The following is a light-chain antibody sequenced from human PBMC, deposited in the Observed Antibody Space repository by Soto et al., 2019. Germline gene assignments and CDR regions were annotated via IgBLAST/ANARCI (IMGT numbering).Light chain of an antibody. CDR3: QSYDSSLSVV. Sequence: QSVLTQPPSVSGAPGQRVTISCTGSSSNIGAGYDVHWYHQLPGTAPKLLIYGNSNRPSGVPDRFSGSKSGTSASLAITGLQAEDEADYYCQSYDSSLSVVFGGGTKLTV. CDR1: SSNIGAGYD. V-gene: IGLV1-40*01. CDR2: GNS. J-gene: IGLJ2*01.